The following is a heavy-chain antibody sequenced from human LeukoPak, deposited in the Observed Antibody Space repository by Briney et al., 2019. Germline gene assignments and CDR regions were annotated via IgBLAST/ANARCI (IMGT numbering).Heavy chain of an antibody. D-gene: IGHD1-26*01. CDR1: GFTFSSYW. CDR3: ARDKEWDRSSFDY. CDR2: IRQDGSEK. J-gene: IGHJ4*02. V-gene: IGHV3-7*01. Sequence: PGGSLRLSCAASGFTFSSYWMSWVRQAQGKGLEWVANIRQDGSEKYYVDSVKGRFTISRDNAKNSLYLQMNSLRAEDTAVYYCARDKEWDRSSFDYWGQGTLVTVSS.